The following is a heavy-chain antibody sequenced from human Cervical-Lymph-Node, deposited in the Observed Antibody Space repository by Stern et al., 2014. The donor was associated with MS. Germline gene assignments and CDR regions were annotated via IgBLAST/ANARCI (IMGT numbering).Heavy chain of an antibody. Sequence: VQLVQSGAEVKKPGASAKVSCKASGYSFSNYYVHLVRLAPGQGLEWVGWINPNSGGTTLAQKFLGRVTMTRETSISTAYMELTWLRSDDTAVYYCARGRGRFMALFDSWGQGTLVTVSS. CDR1: GYSFSNYY. V-gene: IGHV1-2*02. D-gene: IGHD3-3*01. CDR3: ARGRGRFMALFDS. CDR2: INPNSGGT. J-gene: IGHJ4*02.